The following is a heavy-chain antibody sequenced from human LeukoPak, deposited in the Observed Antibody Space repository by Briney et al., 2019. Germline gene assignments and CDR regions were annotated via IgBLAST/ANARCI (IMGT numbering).Heavy chain of an antibody. V-gene: IGHV3-21*01. J-gene: IGHJ3*02. CDR3: ARDHPYCSRTSCYGRGAFDI. D-gene: IGHD2-2*01. CDR1: GFTFSSYS. CDR2: ISSSSSYI. Sequence: GGSLGLSCAASGFTFSSYSMNWVRQAPGKGLEWVSSISSSSSYIYYADSVKGRFTISRDNAKNSLYLQMNSLRAEDTAVYYCARDHPYCSRTSCYGRGAFDIWGQGTMVTVSS.